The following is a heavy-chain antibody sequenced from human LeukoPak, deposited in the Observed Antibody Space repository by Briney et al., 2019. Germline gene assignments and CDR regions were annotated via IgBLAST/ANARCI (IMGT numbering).Heavy chain of an antibody. D-gene: IGHD5-18*01. Sequence: PGRSLRPSCAASGFAFSDYGMHWVRQAPGKGLEWVAIIWYDGSYKYYADSVKGRFTVSRDNSKNALYLQMNSLRAEDTAVYYCARDRGYSCGYWGQGTLVTVSS. CDR2: IWYDGSYK. CDR3: ARDRGYSCGY. V-gene: IGHV3-33*01. J-gene: IGHJ4*02. CDR1: GFAFSDYG.